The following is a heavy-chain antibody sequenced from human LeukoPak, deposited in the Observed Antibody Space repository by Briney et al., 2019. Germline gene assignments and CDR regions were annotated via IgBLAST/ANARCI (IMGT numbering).Heavy chain of an antibody. V-gene: IGHV1-69*02. D-gene: IGHD6-19*01. CDR2: IIPILGIA. J-gene: IGHJ4*02. Sequence: SVKVSCKASGGTFSSYTISWVRQAPGQGLEWMGRIIPILGIANYAQKFQGRVTITADKSTSTAYMELSSLRSEDTAVYNCATLAVAGTARDYWGQGTLVTVSS. CDR1: GGTFSSYT. CDR3: ATLAVAGTARDY.